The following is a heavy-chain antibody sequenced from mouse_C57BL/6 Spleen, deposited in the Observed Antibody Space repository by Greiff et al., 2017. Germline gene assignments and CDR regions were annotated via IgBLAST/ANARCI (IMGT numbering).Heavy chain of an antibody. CDR3: AREGKYYGDYAMDY. CDR2: IYPGDGDT. Sequence: QVQLKESGPELVKPGASVKISCKASGYAFSSSWMNWVKQRPGKGLEWIGRIYPGDGDTNYNGKFKGKATLTADKSSSTAYMQLSSLTSEDSAVYFCAREGKYYGDYAMDYWGQGTSVTVSS. D-gene: IGHD1-1*02. J-gene: IGHJ4*01. V-gene: IGHV1-82*01. CDR1: GYAFSSSW.